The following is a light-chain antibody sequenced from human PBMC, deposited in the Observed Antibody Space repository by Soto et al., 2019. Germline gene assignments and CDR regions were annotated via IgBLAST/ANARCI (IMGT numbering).Light chain of an antibody. CDR3: QQYGSSPST. Sequence: EIVLTQSPGTLSLSPGERATLSCRASQSVNSYLAWYQQKPGQAPRLLIYGASSRATGIPDRFSGSGSGTDFTLTISRLEPEDFAVYYCQQYGSSPSTFGQGTKLEIK. CDR1: QSVNSY. V-gene: IGKV3-20*01. CDR2: GAS. J-gene: IGKJ2*01.